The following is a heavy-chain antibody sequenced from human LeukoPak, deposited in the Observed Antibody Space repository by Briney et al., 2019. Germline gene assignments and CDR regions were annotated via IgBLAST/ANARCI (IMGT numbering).Heavy chain of an antibody. V-gene: IGHV3-23*01. Sequence: QPGRSLRPSCAAPGFTFTSYAMSWVRQAPGQALDWVSDINDNGGSTFYADSVKGRLTISRDNSKNTLYMQMNSLRAEDTAVYYCAKKLGSSPGDFFDYWGQGTLVTVSS. CDR3: AKKLGSSPGDFFDY. CDR1: GFTFTSYA. D-gene: IGHD6-6*01. CDR2: INDNGGST. J-gene: IGHJ4*02.